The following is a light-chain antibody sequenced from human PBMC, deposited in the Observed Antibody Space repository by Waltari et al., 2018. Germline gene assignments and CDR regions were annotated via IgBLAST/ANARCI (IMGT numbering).Light chain of an antibody. CDR2: AAS. Sequence: IQMTPSPSSLSASVGDTVTITCRASQSISSYLNWDQQKPGKAPKLLSYAASSLQSGVPSRFSGSGSGTDFTLTISSLQPEDFATYYCQQSYSTPPTFGQGTKVEIK. J-gene: IGKJ1*01. CDR1: QSISSY. CDR3: QQSYSTPPT. V-gene: IGKV1-39*01.